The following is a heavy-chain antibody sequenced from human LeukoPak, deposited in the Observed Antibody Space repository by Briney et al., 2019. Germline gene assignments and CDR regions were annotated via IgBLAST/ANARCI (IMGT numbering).Heavy chain of an antibody. J-gene: IGHJ4*02. CDR3: AKDGDTSGYFEAPWGSSFDS. Sequence: PGGCLSLSPEASLLTLTSYAMSTVRPPPGKGVEGVSAISATTRMTYSADSVKGRFTISRDNSRNTLNLQRNRLRAEATAFYYCAKDGDTSGYFEAPWGSSFDSWGQGTLVTVSS. CDR1: LLTLTSYA. V-gene: IGHV3-23*01. D-gene: IGHD3-22*01. CDR2: ISATTRMT.